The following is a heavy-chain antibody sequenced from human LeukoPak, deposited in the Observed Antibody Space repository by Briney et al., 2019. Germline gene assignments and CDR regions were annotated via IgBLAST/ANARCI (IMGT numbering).Heavy chain of an antibody. J-gene: IGHJ3*02. D-gene: IGHD2-2*01. CDR1: GYSFTTYW. CDR2: IYPGACDT. V-gene: IGHV5-51*01. CDR3: ARRPPDGGSNSRYAGGGAFDI. Sequence: GEFLKVSCQTSGYSFTTYWIGLVRQMPGKGLEWVGIIYPGACDTRYSPSFQGQVTISADKPSSTAYLQWSSLKASDTAMYYCARRPPDGGSNSRYAGGGAFDIWGQGTMVTVSS.